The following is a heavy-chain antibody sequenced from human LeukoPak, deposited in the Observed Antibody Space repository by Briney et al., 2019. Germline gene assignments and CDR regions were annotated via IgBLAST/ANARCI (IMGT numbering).Heavy chain of an antibody. V-gene: IGHV1-18*01. CDR1: GYTFTSHG. D-gene: IGHD2-2*02. CDR2: ISAYNGNT. J-gene: IGHJ3*02. Sequence: ASVKVSCKPSGYTFTSHGISWVRQAPGQGLEWMGWISAYNGNTNYAQKLQGRVTMTTDTSTSTAYMELRSLRSDDTAVYYCARVPAAINAFDIWGQGTMVTVSS. CDR3: ARVPAAINAFDI.